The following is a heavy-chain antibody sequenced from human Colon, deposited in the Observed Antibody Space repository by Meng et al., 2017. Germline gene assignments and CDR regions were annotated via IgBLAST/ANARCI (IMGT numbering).Heavy chain of an antibody. CDR3: ATARKWELTTDY. CDR2: IKSNFDGGAV. D-gene: IGHD1-26*01. V-gene: IGHV3-15*01. Sequence: EWELVGVGGGLVKPGGSLSRSCVASGITFNNAWMSWVRQAPGKGLEWVGRIKSNFDGGAVDYGVPVRGRFTISREDSKNTLYLQMDSLKTEDTAVYFCATARKWELTTDYWGQGTLVTVSS. CDR1: GITFNNAW. J-gene: IGHJ4*02.